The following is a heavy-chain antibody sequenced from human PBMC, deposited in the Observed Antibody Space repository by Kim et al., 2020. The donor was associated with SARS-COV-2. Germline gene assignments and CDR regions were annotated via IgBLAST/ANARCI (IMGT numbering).Heavy chain of an antibody. D-gene: IGHD3-22*01. V-gene: IGHV1-46*01. J-gene: IGHJ4*02. CDR3: ARDSVVVNSFDY. Sequence: NYAQKFQGRVTMTRDTSTSTVYMELSSLRSEDTAVYYCARDSVVVNSFDYWGQGTLVTVSS.